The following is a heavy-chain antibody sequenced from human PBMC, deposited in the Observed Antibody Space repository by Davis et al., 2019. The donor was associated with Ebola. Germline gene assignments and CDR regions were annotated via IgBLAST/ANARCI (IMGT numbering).Heavy chain of an antibody. CDR3: ARAGFDEVLDY. Sequence: GESLKISCAASSFIFPNYAMHWVRQAPGKGLEWVAVVSHSERERFYADSVKGRFTISRDNSENTLYLQMNSLTADDTSVYYCARAGFDEVLDYWGQGTPVTVSS. J-gene: IGHJ4*02. V-gene: IGHV3-30*04. CDR1: SFIFPNYA. CDR2: VSHSERER. D-gene: IGHD3-3*01.